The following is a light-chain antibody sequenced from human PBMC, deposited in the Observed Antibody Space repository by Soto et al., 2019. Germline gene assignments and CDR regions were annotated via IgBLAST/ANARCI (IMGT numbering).Light chain of an antibody. CDR1: QGISRW. V-gene: IGKV1-12*01. J-gene: IGKJ5*01. CDR3: QQANSFPIT. Sequence: DIQMTQSPSSVSASVEDRVTITCRASQGISRWLAWYQQKPGKAPKFLIYATSSFQSGVPSRFSGSGSGTDFTLTISSLQPEDFATYYCQQANSFPITFGQGTRLEIK. CDR2: ATS.